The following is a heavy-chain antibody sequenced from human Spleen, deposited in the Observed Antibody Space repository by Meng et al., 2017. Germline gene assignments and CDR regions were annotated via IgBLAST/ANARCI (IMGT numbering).Heavy chain of an antibody. CDR2: IHYSGST. Sequence: SETLSRTCTVSGGSISSGGYYWSWIRQHPGKGLEWIGYIHYSGSTYYNPSLKSRVTISVDTSKNQFTLKLSTVTAADTAVYYCARGVPDYYDSSGYYLGWFDPWGQGTLVTVSS. V-gene: IGHV4-31*03. CDR3: ARGVPDYYDSSGYYLGWFDP. CDR1: GGSISSGGYY. D-gene: IGHD3-22*01. J-gene: IGHJ5*02.